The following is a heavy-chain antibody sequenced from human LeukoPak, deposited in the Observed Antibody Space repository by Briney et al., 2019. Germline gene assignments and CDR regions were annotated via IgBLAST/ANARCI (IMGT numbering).Heavy chain of an antibody. J-gene: IGHJ4*02. CDR3: VRDFRSADY. CDR1: GFSFSTYC. Sequence: GGSLRLSCAASGFSFSTYCMHWVRQAPGKGPMWVSRICPDGTVTNYADSVKARFSTSRDNARNTVYLQMNSLRAEDTAVYYCVRDFRSADYWGQGTLVTVSS. CDR2: ICPDGTVT. V-gene: IGHV3-74*01.